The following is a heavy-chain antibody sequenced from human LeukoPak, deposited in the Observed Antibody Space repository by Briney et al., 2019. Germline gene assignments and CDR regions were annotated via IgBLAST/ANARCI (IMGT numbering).Heavy chain of an antibody. CDR3: ARSQTGDPLDY. V-gene: IGHV3-21*01. CDR1: GFTFSSYS. CDR2: ISSSSSYI. D-gene: IGHD7-27*01. J-gene: IGHJ4*02. Sequence: GGSLRLSCAASGFTFSSYSMNWVRQAPGKGLEWVSSISSSSSYIYYADSVKGRFTISGDNAKNSLYLQMNSLRAEDTAVYYCARSQTGDPLDYWGQGTLVTVSS.